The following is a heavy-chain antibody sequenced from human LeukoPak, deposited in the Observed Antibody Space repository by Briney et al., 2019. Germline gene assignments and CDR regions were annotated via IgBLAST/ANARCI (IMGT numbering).Heavy chain of an antibody. CDR3: AKERGSSWYSIDY. J-gene: IGHJ4*02. CDR2: ISGSGGST. D-gene: IGHD6-13*01. CDR1: GFTFSSYA. V-gene: IGHV3-23*01. Sequence: GGSLRLSCAASGFTFSSYAMSWVRQAPGKGLEWVSAISGSGGSTYYADSVKDRFTNSRDNSKNTLYLQMNSLRAEDTAVYYCAKERGSSWYSIDYWGQGTLVTVSS.